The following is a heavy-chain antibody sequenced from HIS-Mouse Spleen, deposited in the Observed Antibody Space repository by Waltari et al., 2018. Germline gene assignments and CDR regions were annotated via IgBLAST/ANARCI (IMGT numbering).Heavy chain of an antibody. J-gene: IGHJ4*02. V-gene: IGHV4-34*01. CDR3: ARGGGSFDYFDY. CDR2: INHSGST. D-gene: IGHD1-26*01. CDR1: GGSFSGYY. Sequence: QVQLQQWGAGLLKPSETLSLTCAVYGGSFSGYYWSWIRQPPGKGLEWIGEINHSGSTNDNPALKSRVTISVDTSKNQFSLKLSSVTAADTAVYYCARGGGSFDYFDYWGQGTLVTVSS.